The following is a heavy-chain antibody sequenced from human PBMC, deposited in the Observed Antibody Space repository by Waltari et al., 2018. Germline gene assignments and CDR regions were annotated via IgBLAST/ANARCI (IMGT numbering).Heavy chain of an antibody. Sequence: QVQLVASGVGVVQPGGSLRLSCAASGFTFSCYGMHWVRQAPGKGREWVAFIRYDGSNKYYADSVKGRFTISRDNSKNTLYLQMNSLRAEDTAVYYCAKVGAGSTSSRYYYYYMDVWGKGTTVTISS. V-gene: IGHV3-30*02. D-gene: IGHD2-2*01. CDR1: GFTFSCYG. J-gene: IGHJ6*03. CDR3: AKVGAGSTSSRYYYYYMDV. CDR2: IRYDGSNK.